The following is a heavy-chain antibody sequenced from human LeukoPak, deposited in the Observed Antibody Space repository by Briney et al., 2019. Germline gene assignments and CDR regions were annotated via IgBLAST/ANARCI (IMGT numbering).Heavy chain of an antibody. V-gene: IGHV1-46*01. CDR3: ARDGKGSGLASGAQGEAFDY. CDR2: INPSGGST. Sequence: GASVKVSCKASGYTFTSYYMHWVRQAPGQGLEWMGIINPSGGSTSYAQKFQGRVTMTRDMSTSTVYMELSSLRSEDTAVYYCARDGKGSGLASGAQGEAFDYWGQGTLVNVSS. CDR1: GYTFTSYY. D-gene: IGHD6-19*01. J-gene: IGHJ4*02.